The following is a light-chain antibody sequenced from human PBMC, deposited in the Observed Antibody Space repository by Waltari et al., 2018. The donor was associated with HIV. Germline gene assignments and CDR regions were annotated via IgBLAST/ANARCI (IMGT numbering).Light chain of an antibody. CDR2: RDG. CDR3: SAWDDNLSSLV. Sequence: QSVLTQPPSVSGAPGQRVTMSCSGSASNIASNYVYWYQQFPGAAPKLLIFRDGQRHSGVPDRFSGSKSGTSASLAISGLQADDEADYYCSAWDDNLSSLVLGGGTSLTVL. V-gene: IGLV1-47*01. CDR1: ASNIASNY. J-gene: IGLJ3*02.